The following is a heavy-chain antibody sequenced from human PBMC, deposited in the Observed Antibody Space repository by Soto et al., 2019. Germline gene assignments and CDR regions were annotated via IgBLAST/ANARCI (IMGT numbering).Heavy chain of an antibody. Sequence: PGGSLRLSCAASGFTFSDYYMSWIRQAPGKGLEWVSYISSSGSTIYYADSVKGRFTISRDNAKNSLYLQMNSLRAEDTAVYYCARDKNNWNYYDGWFDPWGKGTLVTVSS. D-gene: IGHD1-7*01. CDR1: GFTFSDYY. CDR3: ARDKNNWNYYDGWFDP. CDR2: ISSSGSTI. J-gene: IGHJ5*02. V-gene: IGHV3-11*01.